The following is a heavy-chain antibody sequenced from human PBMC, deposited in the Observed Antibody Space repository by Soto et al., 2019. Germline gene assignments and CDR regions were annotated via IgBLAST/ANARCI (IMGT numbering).Heavy chain of an antibody. D-gene: IGHD3-3*01. CDR1: GFNFSNFG. V-gene: IGHV3-30*18. J-gene: IGHJ6*03. CDR2: ISYDGSNK. Sequence: QVQLVESGGGVVQPGRSLRLSCEASGFNFSNFGMHWVRQAPGKGLEWVAVISYDGSNKYYADSVKGRFTISRDNSKKTLYMAMNSLRTEDTAVYFCAKGAGWGDDFWNAYYRFYYYMDVWGKGTTVTVSS. CDR3: AKGAGWGDDFWNAYYRFYYYMDV.